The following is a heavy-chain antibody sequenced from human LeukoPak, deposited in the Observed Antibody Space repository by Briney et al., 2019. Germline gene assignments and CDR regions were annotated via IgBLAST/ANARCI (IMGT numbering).Heavy chain of an antibody. CDR1: GFTFSSYG. V-gene: IGHV3-33*08. D-gene: IGHD1-26*01. CDR2: IWYGGSNK. CDR3: GYGSGSYL. Sequence: GGSLRLSCAASGFTFSSYGMHWVRQAPGKGLEWVAVIWYGGSNKYYADSVKGRFTISRDNSKNTLYLQMNSLRAEDTAVYYCGYGSGSYLWGQGTLVTVSS. J-gene: IGHJ4*02.